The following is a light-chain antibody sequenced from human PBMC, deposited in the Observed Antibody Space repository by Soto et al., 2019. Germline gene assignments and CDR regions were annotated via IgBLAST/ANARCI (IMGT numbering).Light chain of an antibody. V-gene: IGKV3-11*01. CDR2: DAS. Sequence: EIVLTQCPATLPLSPEERATLSCRASQSISFYLTWYQHKPCQAPRLLIYDASNRATGIPARFSGSGYGTDFTLTISSLEPEDFAVYYCQQRSNWPTFGQRTRLEIK. CDR1: QSISFY. CDR3: QQRSNWPT. J-gene: IGKJ5*01.